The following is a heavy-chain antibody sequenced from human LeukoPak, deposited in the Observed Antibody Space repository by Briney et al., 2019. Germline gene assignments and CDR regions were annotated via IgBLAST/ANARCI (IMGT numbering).Heavy chain of an antibody. J-gene: IGHJ4*03. CDR1: GFTFGTYW. CDR2: IRYDGSNK. Sequence: GGSLRLSCGASGFTFGTYWMHWVRQAPGKGLEWVAFIRYDGSNKYYADSVKGRFTISRDNSKNTLYLQMNSLRAEDTAVYYCAKDQGSGYSYFDYWGQGTLVTVSS. CDR3: AKDQGSGYSYFDY. D-gene: IGHD6-13*01. V-gene: IGHV3-30*02.